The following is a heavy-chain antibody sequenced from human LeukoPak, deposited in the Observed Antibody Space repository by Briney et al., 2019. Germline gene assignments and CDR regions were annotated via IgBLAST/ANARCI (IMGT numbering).Heavy chain of an antibody. CDR3: AKDIGPSGNSAFDY. V-gene: IGHV3-48*01. J-gene: IGHJ4*02. Sequence: GGSLRLSCAASGFTFSSYTMNWVRQPPGKGLEWVSNIGTSSTTIYYADSVKGRFTISRDNAKNSLYLQMNSLRAEDTALYYCAKDIGPSGNSAFDYWGQGTLVTVSS. CDR1: GFTFSSYT. CDR2: IGTSSTTI. D-gene: IGHD4-23*01.